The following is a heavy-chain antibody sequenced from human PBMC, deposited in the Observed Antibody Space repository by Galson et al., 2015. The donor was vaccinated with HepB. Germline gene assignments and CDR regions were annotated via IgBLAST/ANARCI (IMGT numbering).Heavy chain of an antibody. CDR3: SRARGRFGELYWDY. D-gene: IGHD3-10*01. Sequence: SCKASGYTFTDYYIHWVRQAPGRGLEWMGWINPKTGGTNYAQWLQGRATLTRDTSISTTYMEVKRLRSDDTAVYYCSRARGRFGELYWDYWGQGSLVTVSS. CDR2: INPKTGGT. CDR1: GYTFTDYY. J-gene: IGHJ4*02. V-gene: IGHV1-2*02.